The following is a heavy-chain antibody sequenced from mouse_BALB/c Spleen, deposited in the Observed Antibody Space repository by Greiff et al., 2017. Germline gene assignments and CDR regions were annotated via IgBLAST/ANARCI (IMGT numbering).Heavy chain of an antibody. Sequence: DVQLQESGAELVRSAASVSLSCPASGFYINDFYMLWVKQRPEQGLEWIGWIDPVHGDTESAPKFQGKATMTADTSSNTAYLQLSSLTSEDTAVYYCNARQGNAMEDWGEGTTGTVAA. V-gene: IGHV14-4*02. CDR2: IDPVHGDT. CDR1: GFYINDFY. J-gene: IGHJ4*01. D-gene: IGHD6-1*01. CDR3: NARQGNAMED.